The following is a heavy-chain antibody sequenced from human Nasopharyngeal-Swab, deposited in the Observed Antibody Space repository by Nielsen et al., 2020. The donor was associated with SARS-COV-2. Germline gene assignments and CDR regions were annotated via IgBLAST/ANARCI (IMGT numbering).Heavy chain of an antibody. CDR1: GFTFSNYA. J-gene: IGHJ4*02. CDR2: IYSGGST. V-gene: IGHV3-66*01. Sequence: GESLKISCAASGFTFSNYAMSWVRQAPGKGLEWVSVIYSGGSTYYADSVKGRFTISRDNSKNTLYLQMNSLRAEDTAVYYCAREGDIAVGKNFGYWGQGTLVTVSS. D-gene: IGHD6-19*01. CDR3: AREGDIAVGKNFGY.